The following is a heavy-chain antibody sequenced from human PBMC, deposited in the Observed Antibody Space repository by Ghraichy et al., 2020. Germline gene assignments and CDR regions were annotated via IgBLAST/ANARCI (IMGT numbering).Heavy chain of an antibody. CDR2: ISESGDNT. Sequence: GGSLRLSCAASGFTFSSYAMSWVRQAPGKGLEWVSAISESGDNTYYADSVKGRFTISRDNSKNTLYLQMNSLRAEDTAVYYCAKYMIVVVSGGRAFDIWGQGTMVTVSS. CDR3: AKYMIVVVSGGRAFDI. J-gene: IGHJ3*02. D-gene: IGHD3-22*01. V-gene: IGHV3-23*01. CDR1: GFTFSSYA.